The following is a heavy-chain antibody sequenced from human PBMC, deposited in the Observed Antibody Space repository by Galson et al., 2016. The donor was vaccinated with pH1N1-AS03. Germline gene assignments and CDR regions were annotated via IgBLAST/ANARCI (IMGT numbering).Heavy chain of an antibody. J-gene: IGHJ4*02. Sequence: QSGAEVKQPGESLRISCKTSGYLFTNYWIGWVRHMPGKGLEWMGIFYPSDSDARYSPSFQGRVTMSADKSTSTAYLQWSSLKASDTAIYYCARHRDSRTLSSSFDLWGQGTLVTVSS. CDR1: GYLFTNYW. CDR2: FYPSDSDA. V-gene: IGHV5-51*01. CDR3: ARHRDSRTLSSSFDL. D-gene: IGHD3-22*01.